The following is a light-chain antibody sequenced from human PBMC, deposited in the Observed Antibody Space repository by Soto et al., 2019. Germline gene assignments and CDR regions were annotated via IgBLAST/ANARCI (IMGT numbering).Light chain of an antibody. V-gene: IGLV2-8*01. CDR2: EVT. Sequence: QSVLTQPPSASGSPGQSVTISCTGTSSDVGSYNYVSWYQQHPGKAPKLMIYEVTKRPSGVPDRFSGSKSGNTASLTVSGLQAEDEADYYCSSYAGSDTYVFGTGTKGTAL. CDR1: SSDVGSYNY. CDR3: SSYAGSDTYV. J-gene: IGLJ1*01.